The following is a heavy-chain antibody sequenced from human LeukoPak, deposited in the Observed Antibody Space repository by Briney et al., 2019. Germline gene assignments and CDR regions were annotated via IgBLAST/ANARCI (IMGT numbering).Heavy chain of an antibody. V-gene: IGHV3-21*01. CDR2: ISSSSSYI. Sequence: GWSLRLSCAASGFTFSSYSMNWVRQAPGKGLEWVSSISSSSSYIYYADSVKGRFTISRDNARISLYLQMNSLRAEDTAVYYCARGEMATMPIDYWGQGTLVTVSS. J-gene: IGHJ4*02. CDR3: ARGEMATMPIDY. CDR1: GFTFSSYS. D-gene: IGHD5-12*01.